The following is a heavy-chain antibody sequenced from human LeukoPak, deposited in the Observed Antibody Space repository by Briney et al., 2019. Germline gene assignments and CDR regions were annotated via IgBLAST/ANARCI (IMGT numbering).Heavy chain of an antibody. V-gene: IGHV3-20*04. CDR3: ARDTMGGYSSSWYEGTRGEMDV. CDR1: GFTFDDYG. Sequence: PGGSLRLSCAASGFTFDDYGMSWVRQAPGKGLEWVSGINWNGGSTDYADSVKGRFTISRDNAKNSLYLQMNSLRAEDTALYYCARDTMGGYSSSWYEGTRGEMDVWGKGTTVTVSS. CDR2: INWNGGST. D-gene: IGHD6-13*01. J-gene: IGHJ6*04.